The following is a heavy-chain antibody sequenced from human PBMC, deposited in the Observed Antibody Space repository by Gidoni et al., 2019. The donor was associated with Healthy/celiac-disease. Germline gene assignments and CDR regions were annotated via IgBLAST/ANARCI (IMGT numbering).Heavy chain of an antibody. Sequence: QVQLVQSGAEVKKPGASVKVSCKASCYTFTSYGISWVRQAPGQGLEWMGWFSAYNGNTNYAQKLQGRVNMTTDTSTSTAYMELRSLRSDDTAVYYCARWGETTGTTRGDFDYWGQGTLVTVSS. CDR2: FSAYNGNT. V-gene: IGHV1-18*01. J-gene: IGHJ4*02. CDR3: ARWGETTGTTRGDFDY. CDR1: CYTFTSYG. D-gene: IGHD1-1*01.